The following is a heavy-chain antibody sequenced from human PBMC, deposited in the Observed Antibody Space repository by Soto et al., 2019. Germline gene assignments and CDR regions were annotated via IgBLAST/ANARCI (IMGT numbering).Heavy chain of an antibody. Sequence: KLSETLSLTCAVSGDSITSNHWNWIRQPPGRGLEWIGYIYNSGTTKYNPSLKSRVIISVDMSKNQLSLKLSSVTAADTAVYYCARVSMSTVSWGFDPWGQGTLVTVSS. V-gene: IGHV4-59*01. CDR3: ARVSMSTVSWGFDP. D-gene: IGHD4-4*01. CDR1: GDSITSNH. CDR2: IYNSGTT. J-gene: IGHJ5*02.